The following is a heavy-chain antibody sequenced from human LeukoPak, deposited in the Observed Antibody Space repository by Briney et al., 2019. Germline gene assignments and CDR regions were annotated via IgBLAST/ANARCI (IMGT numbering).Heavy chain of an antibody. CDR3: ARGGPGYCSGGSCSHNWFDP. J-gene: IGHJ5*02. Sequence: GASVKVSCKASGYTFTSYGISWVRQAPGQGLEWMGWISAYNGNTNYAQKLQGRVTMTTDTSTSTAYMELRSLRSDDTAVYYCARGGPGYCSGGSCSHNWFDPWGQGTLVTVSS. CDR2: ISAYNGNT. V-gene: IGHV1-18*01. CDR1: GYTFTSYG. D-gene: IGHD2-15*01.